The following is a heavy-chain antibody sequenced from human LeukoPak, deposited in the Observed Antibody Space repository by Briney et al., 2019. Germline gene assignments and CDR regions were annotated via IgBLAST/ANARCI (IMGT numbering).Heavy chain of an antibody. V-gene: IGHV3-23*01. CDR3: ARDNYYGSGSYSY. D-gene: IGHD3-10*01. CDR1: GVTFSSYA. Sequence: GGSLRLSCAASGVTFSSYAMSWVRQAPGKRLEWVSAISGSGGSTYYADSVRGRFTISRDNSKNTLYLQMNSLRAEDTAVYYCARDNYYGSGSYSYWGQGTLVTVSS. J-gene: IGHJ4*02. CDR2: ISGSGGST.